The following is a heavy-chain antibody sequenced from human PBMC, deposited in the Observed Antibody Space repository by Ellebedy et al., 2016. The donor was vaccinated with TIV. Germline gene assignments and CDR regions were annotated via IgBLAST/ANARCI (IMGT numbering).Heavy chain of an antibody. V-gene: IGHV3-7*01. CDR2: IKQDGSEK. CDR3: ATDQVVVPAGDWFKS. J-gene: IGHJ5*01. Sequence: GGSLRLXXEASTFTFTNYWMAWVRQAPGKGLEWVANIKQDGSEKYYVGSVKGRFTISRDNAKKSLYLQMNSLRAEDTAVYYCATDQVVVPAGDWFKSWGQGTLVSVSS. CDR1: TFTFTNYW. D-gene: IGHD2-2*01.